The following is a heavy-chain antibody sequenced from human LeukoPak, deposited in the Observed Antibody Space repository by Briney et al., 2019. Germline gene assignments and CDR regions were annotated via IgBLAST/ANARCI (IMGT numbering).Heavy chain of an antibody. CDR3: ARGQRRHTDMAPSFDY. D-gene: IGHD5-18*01. V-gene: IGHV3-23*01. Sequence: GGSLRLSCAASGFTFTNYGMSWVRQAPGKGLEWVSGISASGGSTYYADSVKGRFTISRDNSKNTLYLQMNSLRAEDTAVYYCARGQRRHTDMAPSFDYWGQGTLVTVSS. CDR2: ISASGGST. J-gene: IGHJ4*02. CDR1: GFTFTNYG.